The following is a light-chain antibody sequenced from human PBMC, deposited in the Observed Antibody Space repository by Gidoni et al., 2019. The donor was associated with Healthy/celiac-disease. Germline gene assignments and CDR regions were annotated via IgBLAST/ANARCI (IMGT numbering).Light chain of an antibody. CDR2: AAS. J-gene: IGKJ2*01. CDR1: QSISSY. V-gene: IGKV1-39*01. CDR3: QQSYSTLYT. Sequence: VGDRVTITCRASQSISSYLNWYQQKPGKAPKLLIYAASSLQSGVPSRFSGSGSGTDFTLTISSLQPEDFATYYCQQSYSTLYTFGQGTKLEIK.